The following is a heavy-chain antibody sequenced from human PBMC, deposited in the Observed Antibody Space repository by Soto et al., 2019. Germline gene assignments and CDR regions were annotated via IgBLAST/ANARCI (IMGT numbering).Heavy chain of an antibody. CDR2: ISSSSSYI. D-gene: IGHD6-6*01. CDR3: ARVNQWGDSSSSEN. CDR1: GFTFSSYS. Sequence: PXGSLRLSCAASGFTFSSYSMNGVRQAPGKGLEWVSSISSSSSYIYYADSVKGRFTISRDNAKNSLYLQMNSLRAEDTAVYYCARVNQWGDSSSSENWGQGTLVTVSS. V-gene: IGHV3-21*01. J-gene: IGHJ4*02.